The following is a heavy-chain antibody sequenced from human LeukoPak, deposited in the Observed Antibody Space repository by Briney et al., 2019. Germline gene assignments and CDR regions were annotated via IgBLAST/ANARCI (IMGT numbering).Heavy chain of an antibody. V-gene: IGHV3-7*01. D-gene: IGHD3-22*01. Sequence: GGSLRLSCAASGFTFSSYWMSWVRQAPGKGLEWVADIKQDGSEKYYVDSVKGRFTISRDNTKNSLYLQMNSLRAEDTAVYYCARRDYYDSSGYDYWGQGTLVTVSS. CDR3: ARRDYYDSSGYDY. CDR1: GFTFSSYW. J-gene: IGHJ4*02. CDR2: IKQDGSEK.